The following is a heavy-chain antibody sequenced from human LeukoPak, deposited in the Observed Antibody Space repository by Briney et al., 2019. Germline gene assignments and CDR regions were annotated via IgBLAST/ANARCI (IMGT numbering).Heavy chain of an antibody. D-gene: IGHD4/OR15-4a*01. Sequence: SQTLSLTCTVSGGSISSGSYYWSWIRQPAGKGLEWIGRIYTSGSTNYNPSLKSRVTISVDTSKNQFSLKLSSVTAADTAVYYCASADGAYGGNLHYFDYWRQGTLVTVSS. CDR1: GGSISSGSYY. V-gene: IGHV4-61*02. CDR2: IYTSGST. CDR3: ASADGAYGGNLHYFDY. J-gene: IGHJ4*02.